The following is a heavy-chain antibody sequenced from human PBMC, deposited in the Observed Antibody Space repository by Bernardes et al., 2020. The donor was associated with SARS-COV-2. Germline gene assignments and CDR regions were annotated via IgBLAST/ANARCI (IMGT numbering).Heavy chain of an antibody. CDR3: ARDQFVIAVAGTGDYYYYYGMDV. V-gene: IGHV3-11*01. CDR2: ISSSGSTI. D-gene: IGHD6-19*01. CDR1: GFTFSDYY. J-gene: IGHJ6*02. Sequence: GGSLRLSCAASGFTFSDYYMSWIRQAPGKGLEWVSYISSSGSTIYYADSVKGRFTISRDNAKNSLYLQMNSLRAEDTAVYYCARDQFVIAVAGTGDYYYYYGMDVWGQGTTVTVSS.